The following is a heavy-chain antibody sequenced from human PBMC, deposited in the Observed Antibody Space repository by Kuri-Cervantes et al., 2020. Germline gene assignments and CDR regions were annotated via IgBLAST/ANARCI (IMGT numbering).Heavy chain of an antibody. Sequence: GESLKISCAASGFTFSSYGMHWVRQAPGKGLEWVAVISYDGSNKYYADSVKGRFTISRDNSKNTLYLQMNSLRAEDTAVYYCARVVAGLYYYYGMDVWGQGTTVTVSS. CDR3: ARVVAGLYYYYGMDV. D-gene: IGHD6-19*01. V-gene: IGHV3-30*03. CDR1: GFTFSSYG. J-gene: IGHJ6*02. CDR2: ISYDGSNK.